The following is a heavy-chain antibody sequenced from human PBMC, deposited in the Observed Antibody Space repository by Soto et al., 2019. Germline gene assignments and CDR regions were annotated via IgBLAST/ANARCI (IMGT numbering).Heavy chain of an antibody. J-gene: IGHJ5*02. CDR3: AKVGGFDP. CDR1: GFTFSRYA. CDR2: IGGDGEST. D-gene: IGHD4-17*01. Sequence: GGSLRLSCAASGFTFSRYAMSWVRQIPGKGLECVSAIGGDGESTHYADSVKGRFTISRDNSKNTLYLQLSSLRVEDTAVYYCAKVGGFDPWGQGTLVTVSS. V-gene: IGHV3-23*01.